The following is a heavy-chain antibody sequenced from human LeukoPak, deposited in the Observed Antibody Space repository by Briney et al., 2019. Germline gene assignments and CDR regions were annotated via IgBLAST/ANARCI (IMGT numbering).Heavy chain of an antibody. D-gene: IGHD5-12*01. V-gene: IGHV3-23*01. Sequence: GGSLRLSCAASGFTFSSYAMSWVRQAPGKGLEWVSGISGSGGRTYYANSVKGRFTISRDNSKSTLYLQMNSLRAEDTAVYYCPKDGETGYDYKPDYFDYWGQGTLVSVSS. J-gene: IGHJ4*02. CDR3: PKDGETGYDYKPDYFDY. CDR2: ISGSGGRT. CDR1: GFTFSSYA.